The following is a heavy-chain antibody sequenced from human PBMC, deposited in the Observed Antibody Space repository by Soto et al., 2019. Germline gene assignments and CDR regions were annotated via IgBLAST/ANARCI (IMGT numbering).Heavy chain of an antibody. CDR1: GFTFDDYV. V-gene: IGHV3-9*01. J-gene: IGHJ6*02. CDR2: ISWNSGSI. Sequence: EVQLVESGGDLVQPGKSLRLSCVASGFTFDDYVMHWVRQPPGKGLEWVSGISWNSGSINYADSVKGRFTISRDNAKNSLYLQMNSLRAEDTAFYYCVNHRGGFYGLDVWGQGTTVTVSS. CDR3: VNHRGGFYGLDV.